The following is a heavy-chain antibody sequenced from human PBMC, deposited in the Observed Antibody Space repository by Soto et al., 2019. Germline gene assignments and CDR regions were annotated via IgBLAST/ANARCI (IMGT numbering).Heavy chain of an antibody. J-gene: IGHJ5*02. CDR1: GGSINSCGYY. CDR2: IYYSGST. CDR3: ARGRGRFDP. V-gene: IGHV4-30-4*08. Sequence: PSETLSLTCTVSGGSINSCGYYWSWIRQHPGKGLEWIGYIYYSGSTYYNPSLKSRVTISVDTSKNQFSLKLSSVAAADTAVYYCARGRGRFDPWGQGTLVTVSS.